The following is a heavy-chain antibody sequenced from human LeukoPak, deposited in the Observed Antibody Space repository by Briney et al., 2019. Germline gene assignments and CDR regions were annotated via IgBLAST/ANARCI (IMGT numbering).Heavy chain of an antibody. J-gene: IGHJ4*02. CDR3: AREVVTAIVDY. CDR1: GGTFSSYA. V-gene: IGHV1-69*04. Sequence: SVKVSCKASGGTFSSYAISWVRQAPGQGLEWMGRIIPILGIANYAQKFQGRVTITADKSTSTAYMELSSLRSEDTAVYYCAREVVTAIVDYWGQGTLVTVSS. D-gene: IGHD2-21*02. CDR2: IIPILGIA.